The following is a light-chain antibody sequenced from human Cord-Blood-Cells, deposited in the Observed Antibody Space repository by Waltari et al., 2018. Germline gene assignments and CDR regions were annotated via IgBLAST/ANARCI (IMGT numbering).Light chain of an antibody. Sequence: SYELTQPPSVSVSPGQTARITCSGDALPKQYAYWYQQTPGQAPVLVIYKDSERPSGIPERFSGSSSGTTVTLTISGVQAEDEADYYGQSADSSGTWVFGGGTKLTVL. CDR1: ALPKQY. CDR2: KDS. V-gene: IGLV3-25*02. CDR3: QSADSSGTWV. J-gene: IGLJ3*02.